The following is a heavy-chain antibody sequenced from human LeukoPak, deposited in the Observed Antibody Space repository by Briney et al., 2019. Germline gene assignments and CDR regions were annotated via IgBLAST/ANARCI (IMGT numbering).Heavy chain of an antibody. Sequence: SETLSLTCAVYGGSFSGYYWSWIRQPPGKGLEWIGEINHSGSTNYNPSRKSRVTISVDTSKNQFSLKLSSVTAADTAVYYCARRRVVAATIHWFDPWGQGTLVTVSS. J-gene: IGHJ5*02. CDR1: GGSFSGYY. CDR2: INHSGST. V-gene: IGHV4-34*01. D-gene: IGHD2-15*01. CDR3: ARRRVVAATIHWFDP.